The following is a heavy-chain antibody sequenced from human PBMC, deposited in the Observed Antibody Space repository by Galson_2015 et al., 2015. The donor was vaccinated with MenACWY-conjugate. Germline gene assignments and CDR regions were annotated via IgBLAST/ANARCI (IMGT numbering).Heavy chain of an antibody. CDR1: GYTINGYF. Sequence: SVKVSCKASGYTINGYFLHWVRQAPGQGLEWMGRINPNSGGTNYAQKFQGRVTMTWDKSFSTSYMELSSDDPALYFCAKSRYNTGCAYDYWRQGTLVSVSS. D-gene: IGHD5-24*01. CDR2: INPNSGGT. CDR3: AKSRYNTGCAYDY. V-gene: IGHV1-2*06. J-gene: IGHJ4*02.